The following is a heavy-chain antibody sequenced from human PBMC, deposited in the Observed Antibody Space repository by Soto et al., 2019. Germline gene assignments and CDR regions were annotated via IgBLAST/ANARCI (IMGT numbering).Heavy chain of an antibody. CDR1: GGSISSGGYY. CDR3: ARGKSSTMVRGGPYNWFDP. V-gene: IGHV4-31*03. D-gene: IGHD3-10*01. CDR2: IYYSGST. J-gene: IGHJ5*02. Sequence: QVQLQESGPGLVKPSQTLSLTCTVSGGSISSGGYYWSWIRQHTGKGLEWIGYIYYSGSTYYNPSLKSRLTRSVDTSKNQFSLKLSSVTAADTAVYYCARGKSSTMVRGGPYNWFDPWGQGTLVTVSS.